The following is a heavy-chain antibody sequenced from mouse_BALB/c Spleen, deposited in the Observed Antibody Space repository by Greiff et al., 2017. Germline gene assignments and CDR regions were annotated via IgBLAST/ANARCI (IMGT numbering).Heavy chain of an antibody. V-gene: IGHV14-3*02. CDR3: ARQGRDWYFDV. Sequence: VQLKESGAELVKPGASVKLSCTASGFNIKDTYMHWVKQRPEQGLEWIGRIDPANGNTKYDPKFQGKATITADTSSNTAYLQLSSLTSEDTAVYYCARQGRDWYFDVWGAGTTVTVSS. CDR2: IDPANGNT. J-gene: IGHJ1*01. CDR1: GFNIKDTY.